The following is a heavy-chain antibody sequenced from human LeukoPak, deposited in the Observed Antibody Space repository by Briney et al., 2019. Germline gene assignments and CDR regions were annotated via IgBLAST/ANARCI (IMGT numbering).Heavy chain of an antibody. D-gene: IGHD6-13*01. J-gene: IGHJ4*02. Sequence: SETLSLTCTVSGGSISSYYWSWIRQPPWKGLEWIGYIYYTGSTNYNPSLKSRVTISVDTSKNQFSLKLSSVTAADTAVYYCARARSSWPSFDYWGQGTLVTVSS. CDR2: IYYTGST. V-gene: IGHV4-59*01. CDR3: ARARSSWPSFDY. CDR1: GGSISSYY.